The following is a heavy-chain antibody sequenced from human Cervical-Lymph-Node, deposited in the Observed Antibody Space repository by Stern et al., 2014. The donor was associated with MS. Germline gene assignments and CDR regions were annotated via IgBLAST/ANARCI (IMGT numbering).Heavy chain of an antibody. CDR1: GGSISSYY. D-gene: IGHD3-3*01. CDR3: AGSGTYYPDY. J-gene: IGHJ4*02. V-gene: IGHV4-59*08. CDR2: VHYSGTT. Sequence: VQLVQSGPGLVKPSETLSLTCSVSGGSISSYYWNWIRQPPGKGLEWIANVHYSGTTNYNPSLKIRAPIFLDPPINKIPLNLPSGTAADTAVYYCAGSGTYYPDYWGQGILVTVSS.